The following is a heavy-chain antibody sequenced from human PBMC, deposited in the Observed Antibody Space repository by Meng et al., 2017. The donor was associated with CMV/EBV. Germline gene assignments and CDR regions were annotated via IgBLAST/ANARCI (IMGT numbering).Heavy chain of an antibody. J-gene: IGHJ4*02. Sequence: QLTLKESGPPLVKPTQTLTLPCTFSGFSLSTSGVGVGWIRQPPGKALEWLALIYWDDDKRYSPSLKSRLTITKDTSKNQVVLTMTNMDPVDTATYYCARLYDSSGYYLGYFDYWGQGTLVTVSS. CDR1: GFSLSTSGVG. CDR3: ARLYDSSGYYLGYFDY. D-gene: IGHD3-22*01. V-gene: IGHV2-5*02. CDR2: IYWDDDK.